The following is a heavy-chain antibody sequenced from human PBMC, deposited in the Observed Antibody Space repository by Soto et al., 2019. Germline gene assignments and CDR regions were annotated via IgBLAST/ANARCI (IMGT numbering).Heavy chain of an antibody. CDR3: ASGGTYYDFWSGMTYYYYGTDV. Sequence: GASVKVSCKASGYTFTGYYMHWVRQAPGQGLEWMGWINPNSGGTNYAQKFQGRVTMTRDTSISTAYMELSRLRSDDTAVYYCASGGTYYDFWSGMTYYYYGTDVWGQGTTVTVSS. V-gene: IGHV1-2*02. CDR1: GYTFTGYY. D-gene: IGHD3-3*01. J-gene: IGHJ6*02. CDR2: INPNSGGT.